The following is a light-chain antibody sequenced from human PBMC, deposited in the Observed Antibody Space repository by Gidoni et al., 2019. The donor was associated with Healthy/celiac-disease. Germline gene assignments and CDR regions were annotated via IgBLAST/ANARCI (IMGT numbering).Light chain of an antibody. CDR2: NVS. V-gene: IGKV2-30*01. CDR1: QSLVYSDGNTY. CDR3: MQGTHWPPYT. J-gene: IGKJ2*01. Sequence: DVVMTQSPLSLPVTLGQPASISCRSSQSLVYSDGNTYLNWFQQRPGQSPRRLIYNVSNRDSGVPDRFSGSWSGTDFTLKISRVEAEDVGVYYCMQGTHWPPYTFGQGTKLEIK.